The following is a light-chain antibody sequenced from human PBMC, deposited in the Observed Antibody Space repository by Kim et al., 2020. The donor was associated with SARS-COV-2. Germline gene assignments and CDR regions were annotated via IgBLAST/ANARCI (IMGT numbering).Light chain of an antibody. J-gene: IGLJ2*01. CDR3: QSYDSSLSVV. V-gene: IGLV1-40*01. CDR2: GNS. CDR1: SSNIGAGYD. Sequence: GQRVTNSCTGGSSNIGAGYDVHWYQQLPGTAPKLLIYGNSNRPSGVPDRFSGSKSGTSASLAITGLQAEDEADYYCQSYDSSLSVVFGGGTQLTVL.